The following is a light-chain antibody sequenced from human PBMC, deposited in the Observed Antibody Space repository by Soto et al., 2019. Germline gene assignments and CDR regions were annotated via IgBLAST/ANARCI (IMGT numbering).Light chain of an antibody. V-gene: IGLV2-14*01. CDR3: SSYTSSSTLVV. CDR2: DVS. CDR1: SSEVGGYNY. Sequence: QSALTQPASVSGSPGQSITISCTGTSSEVGGYNYVSWYQQHPGKAPKVMIYDVSYRPSGVSNRFSGSKSGNTASLTISGLQVEDEADYYCSSYTSSSTLVVFGGATKLTVL. J-gene: IGLJ2*01.